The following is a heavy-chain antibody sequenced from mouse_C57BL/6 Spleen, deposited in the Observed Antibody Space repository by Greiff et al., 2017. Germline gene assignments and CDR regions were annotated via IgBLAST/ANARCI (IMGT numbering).Heavy chain of an antibody. CDR3: ARRNYGSSPYWYFDV. J-gene: IGHJ1*03. Sequence: QVQLQQSGAELARPGASVKLSCKASGYTFTSYGISWVKQRTGQGLEWIGEISPRSGNTYYNEKFKGKATLTADKSSSTAYMELRSLTSEDSAVYFCARRNYGSSPYWYFDVWGTGTTVTVSS. CDR1: GYTFTSYG. D-gene: IGHD1-1*01. V-gene: IGHV1-81*01. CDR2: ISPRSGNT.